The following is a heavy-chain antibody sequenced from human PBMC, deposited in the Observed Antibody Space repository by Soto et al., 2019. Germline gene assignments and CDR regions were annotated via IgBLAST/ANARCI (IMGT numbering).Heavy chain of an antibody. CDR2: IGSRGESYAT. V-gene: IGHV3-73*01. CDR1: GFTFGASA. J-gene: IGHJ5*02. CDR3: AKVPSSSWSRRSGWFDP. D-gene: IGHD6-13*01. Sequence: HPGGSLRLSCAASGFTFGASALQWVRQASGKGLEWLGRIGSRGESYATTYDVSVKGRFTISRDDSKKTAYLQMNSLESEDTAVYYCAKVPSSSWSRRSGWFDPWGQGTLVTVSS.